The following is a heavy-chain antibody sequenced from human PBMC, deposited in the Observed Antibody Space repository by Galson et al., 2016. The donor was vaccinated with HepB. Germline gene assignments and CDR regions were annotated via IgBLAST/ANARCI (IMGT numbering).Heavy chain of an antibody. J-gene: IGHJ5*02. CDR1: GGSLTSDKW. CDR2: VFFGGAT. CDR3: TRRADYLATFDV. D-gene: IGHD2/OR15-2a*01. Sequence: LSLTCVVSGGSLTSDKWWRWVRQSPGRGLEWIGDVFFGGATLFNPSLADRVSMSPDKSKNQFSLKMTSLTAADTALYYCTRRADYLATFDVWGPGVAVIVSS. V-gene: IGHV4-4*02.